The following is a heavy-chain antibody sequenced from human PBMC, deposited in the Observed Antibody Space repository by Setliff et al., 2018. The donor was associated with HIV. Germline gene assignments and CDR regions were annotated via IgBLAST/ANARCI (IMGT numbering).Heavy chain of an antibody. V-gene: IGHV4-39*02. CDR1: GASINSSTYY. CDR2: IYYSGTT. Sequence: SETLSLTCTVSGASINSSTYYWGWIRQPPGKGLEWIGSIYYSGTTYYNPSLRSRVTISVDTSKNQFSLKLSSVTAADTAVYYCARDQRLSYWGQGTLVTVSS. J-gene: IGHJ4*02. CDR3: ARDQRLSY.